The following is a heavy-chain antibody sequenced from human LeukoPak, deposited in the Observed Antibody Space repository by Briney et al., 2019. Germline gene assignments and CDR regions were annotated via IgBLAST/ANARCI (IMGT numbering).Heavy chain of an antibody. CDR3: ARCQLLAKHMDV. CDR2: IYSDNT. CDR1: GFTVSSNS. V-gene: IGHV3-53*01. D-gene: IGHD1-1*01. J-gene: IGHJ6*03. Sequence: GGSLRLSCTVSGFTVSSNSMSWVRQAPGKGLEWVSFIYSDNTHYSDSVKGRFTISRDNSKNTLYLQMNSLRAEDTAVYYCARCQLLAKHMDVWGKGTTVTISS.